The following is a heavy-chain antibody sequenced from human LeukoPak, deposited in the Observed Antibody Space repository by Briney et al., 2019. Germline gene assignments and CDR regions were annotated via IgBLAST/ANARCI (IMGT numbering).Heavy chain of an antibody. CDR1: GFTFSSYS. CDR2: ISSSSSTI. Sequence: GGSLRLSCAASGFTFSSYSMNWVRQAPGKGLEWVSYISSSSSTIYYADSVKGRFTISRDNAKNSLYLQMNSLRAEDTAVYYCASIAVAAPGDAFDIWGQGTMVTASS. CDR3: ASIAVAAPGDAFDI. J-gene: IGHJ3*02. D-gene: IGHD6-19*01. V-gene: IGHV3-48*01.